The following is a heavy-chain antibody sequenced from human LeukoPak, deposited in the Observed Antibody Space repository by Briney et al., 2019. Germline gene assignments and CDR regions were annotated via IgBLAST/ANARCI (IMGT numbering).Heavy chain of an antibody. D-gene: IGHD3-22*01. CDR1: GFTFGDYA. V-gene: IGHV3-49*04. J-gene: IGHJ4*02. CDR3: TRVFAYYDSSDY. CDR2: IRSKAYGGTT. Sequence: GGSLRLSCTASGFTFGDYAMSWVRQAPGKGLEWVGFIRSKAYGGTTEYAASVKGRFTISRDDSKSIAYLQMNSLNPEDTAVYYCTRVFAYYDSSDYWGQGTLVTVSS.